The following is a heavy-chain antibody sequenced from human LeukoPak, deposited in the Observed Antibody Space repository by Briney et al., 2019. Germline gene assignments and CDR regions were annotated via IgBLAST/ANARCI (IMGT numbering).Heavy chain of an antibody. D-gene: IGHD3-22*01. CDR2: IRYDGSNK. J-gene: IGHJ4*02. CDR1: GFTFSSYG. Sequence: GGSLRLSCAASGFTFSSYGMHWVRQAPGKGLEWVAFIRYDGSNKYYADSVKGRFTISRDNSKNTLYLQMNSLRAEDTAVYYCARVMDDSSGYYYWGQGTLVTVSS. V-gene: IGHV3-30*02. CDR3: ARVMDDSSGYYY.